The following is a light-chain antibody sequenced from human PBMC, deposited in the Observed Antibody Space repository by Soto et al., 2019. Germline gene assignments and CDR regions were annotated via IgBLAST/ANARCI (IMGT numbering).Light chain of an antibody. CDR3: QHYGTSPRGT. Sequence: EIVLTQSPGTLSLSPGERATLSCRTSQSVNTAHLAWYRQRPGQTPKLLIYATSKRAAGTPDRFSGGGTGTDFTLTISRLEPEDFAMYYCQHYGTSPRGTFGQGTKVDIK. CDR2: ATS. J-gene: IGKJ1*01. CDR1: QSVNTAH. V-gene: IGKV3-20*01.